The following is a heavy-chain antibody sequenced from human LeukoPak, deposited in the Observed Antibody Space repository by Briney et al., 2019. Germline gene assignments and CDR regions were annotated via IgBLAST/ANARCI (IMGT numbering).Heavy chain of an antibody. D-gene: IGHD4-17*01. CDR2: IIPIFGTA. CDR1: GGTFRSYA. Sequence: SVKVSCKASGGTFRSYAISWVRQAPGQGLEWMGGIIPIFGTANYAQKFQGRVTITADKSTSTAYMELSSLRSEDTAVYYCARGPYGDYFSYYYYYMDVWGKGTTVTVSS. V-gene: IGHV1-69*06. CDR3: ARGPYGDYFSYYYYYMDV. J-gene: IGHJ6*03.